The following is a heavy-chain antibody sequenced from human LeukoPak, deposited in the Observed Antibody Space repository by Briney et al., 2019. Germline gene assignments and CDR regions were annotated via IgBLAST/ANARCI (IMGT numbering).Heavy chain of an antibody. CDR2: IYYSGST. V-gene: IGHV4-59*01. J-gene: IGHJ6*03. D-gene: IGHD3-3*01. CDR1: GGSISSYY. CDR3: ARVGYYDFPYYYYYMDV. Sequence: PSETLSLTCTVSGGSISSYYWSWIRQPPGKGLGWIGYIYYSGSTNYNPSLKSRVTISVDTSKNQFSLKLSSVTAADTAVYYCARVGYYDFPYYYYYMDVWGKGTTVTVSS.